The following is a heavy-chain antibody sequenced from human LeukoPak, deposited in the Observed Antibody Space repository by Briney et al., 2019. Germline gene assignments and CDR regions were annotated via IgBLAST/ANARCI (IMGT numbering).Heavy chain of an antibody. J-gene: IGHJ4*02. Sequence: SETLSLTCTVSGASISSGPYYWSWIRQPAGKGLEWIGRIYSSGSTNYNPSLKSRVTISADTSKNQFSLKLSSVTAADTAVYYCARDDYYDSSGYYVDYWGQGTLVTVSS. CDR3: ARDDYYDSSGYYVDY. D-gene: IGHD3-22*01. CDR2: IYSSGST. V-gene: IGHV4-61*02. CDR1: GASISSGPYY.